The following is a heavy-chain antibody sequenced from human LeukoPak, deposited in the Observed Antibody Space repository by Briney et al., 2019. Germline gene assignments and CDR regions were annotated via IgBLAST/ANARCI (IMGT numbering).Heavy chain of an antibody. D-gene: IGHD3-16*01. CDR3: ARVKRWGPLRSPFDP. V-gene: IGHV1-8*01. J-gene: IGHJ5*02. CDR1: GYTFTSYD. Sequence: ASVKVSCTASGYTFTSYDINWVRQATGQGLEWMGWMNPNSGNTGYAQKFQGRATMTRNTSISTAYMELSSLRSEDTAVYYCARVKRWGPLRSPFDPWGQGTLVTVSS. CDR2: MNPNSGNT.